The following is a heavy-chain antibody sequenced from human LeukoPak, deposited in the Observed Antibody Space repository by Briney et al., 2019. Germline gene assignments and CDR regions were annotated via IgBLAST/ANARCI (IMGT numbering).Heavy chain of an antibody. CDR2: IYTSGST. Sequence: SETLSLTCTVSGGSVSSYYWSWIRQPAGKGLEWIGRIYTSGSTNYNPSLRGRVTISVDKSKNQFSLKLGSVTAADTAVYYCARDPGYDYADYIQDPFDIWGHGTMVAVSS. D-gene: IGHD4-17*01. CDR1: GGSVSSYY. CDR3: ARDPGYDYADYIQDPFDI. J-gene: IGHJ3*02. V-gene: IGHV4-4*07.